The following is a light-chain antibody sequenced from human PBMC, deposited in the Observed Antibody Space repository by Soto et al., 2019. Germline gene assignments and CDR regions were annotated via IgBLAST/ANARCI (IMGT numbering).Light chain of an antibody. CDR1: NLGDKY. CDR3: QAWDSTNVV. V-gene: IGLV3-1*01. J-gene: IGLJ2*01. Sequence: SYELTQPPSVSVSPGQTASITCSGENLGDKYVCWYQQKPGQSPVLVIFQDTKRPSGIPERFSGSNSGNTASLTISGTQSMDEAAYFCQAWDSTNVVFGGGTKL. CDR2: QDT.